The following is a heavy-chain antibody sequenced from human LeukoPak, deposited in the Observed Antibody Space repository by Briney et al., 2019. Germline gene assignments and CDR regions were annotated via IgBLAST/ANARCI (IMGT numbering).Heavy chain of an antibody. J-gene: IGHJ4*02. Sequence: GGSLRLSCAASGFTFSRNWMHWVRQVPGKGLVWVSRISGDGSTIDYADSVRARFTISRDNAKNTVYLQMNSLRAEDTAVYYCTRSVDYWGQGTLVTVSS. V-gene: IGHV3-74*01. CDR3: TRSVDY. CDR1: GFTFSRNW. CDR2: ISGDGSTI.